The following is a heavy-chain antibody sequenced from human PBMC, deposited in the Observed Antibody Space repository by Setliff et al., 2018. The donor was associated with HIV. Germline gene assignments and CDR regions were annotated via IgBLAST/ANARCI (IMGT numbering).Heavy chain of an antibody. Sequence: SETLSLTCTVSGASISSSNFYWSWIRRSPGKGLEWIGSIYHSGSTYYNPSLKSRVTISVDTSKNQFSLKLSSVTAADTAVYYCARDLLLWPLTGNWFDPWGQGTLVTVSS. CDR2: IYHSGST. CDR1: GASISSSNFY. J-gene: IGHJ5*02. V-gene: IGHV4-39*07. D-gene: IGHD3-10*01. CDR3: ARDLLLWPLTGNWFDP.